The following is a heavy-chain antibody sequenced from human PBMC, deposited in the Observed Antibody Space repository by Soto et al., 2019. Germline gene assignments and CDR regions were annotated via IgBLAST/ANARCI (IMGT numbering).Heavy chain of an antibody. V-gene: IGHV3-30-3*01. Sequence: GGSLRLSCAASGFTFSSYAMHWVRQAPGKGLEWVAVISYDGSNKYYTDSVKGRFTISRDNSKNTLYLQMNSLRAEDTAVYYCARDSGPLWVEPGWFDPWGQGTLVTVSS. CDR2: ISYDGSNK. J-gene: IGHJ5*02. CDR1: GFTFSSYA. D-gene: IGHD6-13*01. CDR3: ARDSGPLWVEPGWFDP.